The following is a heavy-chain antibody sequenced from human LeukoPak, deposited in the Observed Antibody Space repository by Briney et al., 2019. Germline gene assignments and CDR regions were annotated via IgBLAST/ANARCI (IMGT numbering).Heavy chain of an antibody. D-gene: IGHD5-12*01. Sequence: ASVKVSCKASGYTFTSYGISWVLQAPGQGLEWMGWISAYNGNTNYAQKLQGRVTMTTDTSTSTAYMELRSLRSDDTAVYYCARDMGYSGYELDNWFDPWGQGTLVTVSS. CDR3: ARDMGYSGYELDNWFDP. V-gene: IGHV1-18*01. CDR1: GYTFTSYG. J-gene: IGHJ5*02. CDR2: ISAYNGNT.